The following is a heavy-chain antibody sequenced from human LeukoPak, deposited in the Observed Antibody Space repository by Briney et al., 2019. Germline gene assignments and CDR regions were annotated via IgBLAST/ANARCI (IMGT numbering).Heavy chain of an antibody. D-gene: IGHD6-13*01. V-gene: IGHV3-30*02. J-gene: IGHJ6*03. CDR2: IRYDGSNK. CDR3: AKDGEGSSSPNDYYYYYMDV. CDR1: GFTFSSYG. Sequence: GGSLRLSCAASGFTFSSYGMHWVRQAPGKGLEWVAFIRYDGSNKYYADSVKGRFTISRDTSKNTLYLQMNSLRAEDTAVYYCAKDGEGSSSPNDYYYYYMDVWGKGTTVTISS.